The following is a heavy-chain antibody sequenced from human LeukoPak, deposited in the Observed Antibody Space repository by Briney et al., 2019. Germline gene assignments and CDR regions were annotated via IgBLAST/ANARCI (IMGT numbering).Heavy chain of an antibody. D-gene: IGHD1-26*01. V-gene: IGHV3-30*02. CDR2: IKFHGHET. Sequence: GGSLTLSCVASGFNFNNYDLHWVRQAPGKGLEWVAFIKFHGHETFYADSVEGRFTFSRDNSRNTVYLQMNSLRSEDTAVYYCARFSGRHFQFDYWGQGTLVTVSS. J-gene: IGHJ4*02. CDR3: ARFSGRHFQFDY. CDR1: GFNFNNYD.